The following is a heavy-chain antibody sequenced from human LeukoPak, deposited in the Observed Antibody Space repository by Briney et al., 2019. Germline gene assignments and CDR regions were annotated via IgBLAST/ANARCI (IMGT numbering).Heavy chain of an antibody. CDR1: GFTFSSYW. Sequence: PGGSLRLSCAASGFTFSSYWMNWARQAPGKGLEWVASINHNGNVNYYVDSVKGRFTISRDNAKNSLYLQMSNLRVEDTAVYFCARGGGLDVWGQGTLVTVSS. CDR3: ARGGGLDV. D-gene: IGHD3/OR15-3a*01. CDR2: INHNGNVN. V-gene: IGHV3-7*03. J-gene: IGHJ4*02.